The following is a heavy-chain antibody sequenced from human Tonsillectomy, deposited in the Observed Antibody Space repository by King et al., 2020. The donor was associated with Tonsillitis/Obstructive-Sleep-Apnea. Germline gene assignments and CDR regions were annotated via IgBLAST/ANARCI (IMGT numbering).Heavy chain of an antibody. CDR2: IYYSGCT. V-gene: IGHV4-61*01. CDR3: AGLARLEVITPHYYMDV. J-gene: IGHJ6*03. Sequence: VQLQESGPGLVKPSETLSLTCTVSGGSVSSGSYYWSWIRQPPGKGLEWIGYIYYSGCTNYNPSLKNRVTISVDTSKNQFSLQLSSVTAADTAVSYCAGLARLEVITPHYYMDVWGKGTTVTVSS. CDR1: GGSVSSGSYY. D-gene: IGHD3-22*01.